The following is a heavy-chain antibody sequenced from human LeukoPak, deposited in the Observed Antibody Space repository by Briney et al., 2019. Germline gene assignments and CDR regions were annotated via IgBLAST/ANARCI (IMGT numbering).Heavy chain of an antibody. V-gene: IGHV4-59*01. J-gene: IGHJ6*02. D-gene: IGHD6-19*01. CDR2: IYYSGST. CDR3: ARAVAGTTPYYYYYGMDV. CDR1: GASISSYY. Sequence: SETLSLTCTVSGASISSYYWSWIRQPPGKGLEWIGCIYYSGSTNYNPSLKSRVTISVDTSKNQFSLKLSSVTAADTAVYYCARAVAGTTPYYYYYGMDVWGQGTTVTVSS.